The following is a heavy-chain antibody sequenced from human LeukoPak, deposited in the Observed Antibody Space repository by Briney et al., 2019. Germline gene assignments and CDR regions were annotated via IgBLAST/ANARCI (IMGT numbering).Heavy chain of an antibody. D-gene: IGHD1-26*01. CDR2: ISYSGT. Sequence: SETLSLTCTVSGGSISISNFYWGWIRQPPGRGLEWIGSISYSGTYYNPSLKSRLTISVDTSKNHFSLNLRSVTAADTAVYYCARRTSNPVGAIDYWGQGTLVTVSS. V-gene: IGHV4-39*01. CDR1: GGSISISNFY. CDR3: ARRTSNPVGAIDY. J-gene: IGHJ4*02.